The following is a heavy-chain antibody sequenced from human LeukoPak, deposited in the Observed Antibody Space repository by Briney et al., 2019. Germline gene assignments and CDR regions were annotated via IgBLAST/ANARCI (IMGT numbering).Heavy chain of an antibody. D-gene: IGHD2-2*01. V-gene: IGHV4-59*01. CDR2: IYYSGST. CDR1: GGSISSYY. Sequence: PSETLSLTRTVSGGSISSYYWSWIRQPPGKGLEWIGYIYYSGSTSYNPSLKSRVTISVDTSKNQFSLKLSSVTAADTAVYYCARLGYCSSTSCYLDYWGQGTLVTVSS. CDR3: ARLGYCSSTSCYLDY. J-gene: IGHJ4*02.